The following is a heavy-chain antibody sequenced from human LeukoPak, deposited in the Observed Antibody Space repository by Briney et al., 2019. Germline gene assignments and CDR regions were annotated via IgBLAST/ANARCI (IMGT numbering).Heavy chain of an antibody. CDR1: GFTFSSYA. CDR3: ARRAAAGGPNDY. CDR2: ISYGGSNK. J-gene: IGHJ4*02. D-gene: IGHD6-13*01. Sequence: GGSLRLSCAASGFTFSSYAMHWVRQAPGKGLEWVAVISYGGSNKYYADSVKGRFTISRDNSKNTLYLQMNSLRAEDTAVYYCARRAAAGGPNDYWGQGTLVTVSS. V-gene: IGHV3-30*04.